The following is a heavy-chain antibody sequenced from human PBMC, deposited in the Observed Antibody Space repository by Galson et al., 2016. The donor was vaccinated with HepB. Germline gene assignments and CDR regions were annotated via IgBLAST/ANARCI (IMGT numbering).Heavy chain of an antibody. CDR2: INAGHGNT. CDR1: GYTFTSYA. Sequence: SVKVSCKASGYTFTSYAVHWVRQAPGQRLEWMGWINAGHGNTKHSQFLQGRVTITRDTSASTAYMELSSLRPEDTAVYYCARESGWKLDYWGQGTLVTVSS. CDR3: ARESGWKLDY. J-gene: IGHJ4*02. D-gene: IGHD6-19*01. V-gene: IGHV1-3*01.